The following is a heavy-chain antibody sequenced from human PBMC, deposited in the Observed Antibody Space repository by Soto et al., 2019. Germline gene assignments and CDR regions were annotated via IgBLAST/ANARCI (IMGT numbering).Heavy chain of an antibody. D-gene: IGHD5-12*01. CDR2: TIPLLNVA. V-gene: IGHV1-69*08. CDR1: GGTFSTST. Sequence: QVQLVQSGAEVKKPGSSVKVSCKASGGTFSTSTFTWVRQAPGQGLEWMGRTIPLLNVADYAQDFQGRLTITAEKSPSTTYMELTSLTSKYTAVYYCARDSPIGSTFSGYDAIDSWGQGTLFPVSS. J-gene: IGHJ4*02. CDR3: ARDSPIGSTFSGYDAIDS.